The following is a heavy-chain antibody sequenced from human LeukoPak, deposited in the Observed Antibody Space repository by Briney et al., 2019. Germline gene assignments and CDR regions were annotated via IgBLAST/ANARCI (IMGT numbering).Heavy chain of an antibody. J-gene: IGHJ4*02. V-gene: IGHV3-23*01. CDR1: GFTFNTYS. Sequence: PGGSLRLSCAASGFTFNTYSMNWVRQSPGKGLEWVSTISDSGGGTYYADSVKGRFTISRDNSKNTLYLQMNSLRAEDTAVYYCDGADFWGQGTLVTVSS. CDR2: ISDSGGGT. CDR3: DGADF.